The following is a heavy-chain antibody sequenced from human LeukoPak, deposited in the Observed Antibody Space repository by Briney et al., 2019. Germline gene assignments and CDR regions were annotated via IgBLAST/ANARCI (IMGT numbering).Heavy chain of an antibody. CDR3: AKGPYSSSWPNEYYYYYMDV. J-gene: IGHJ6*03. CDR1: GIIFSNYW. D-gene: IGHD6-13*01. V-gene: IGHV3-74*01. Sequence: GGSLRLSCAASGIIFSNYWMHWVRQAPGKGLVWVSRINRDGSSTSYADSVKGRFTISRDNAKNTLYLQMNSLRAEDTAVYYCAKGPYSSSWPNEYYYYYMDVWGKGTTVTISS. CDR2: INRDGSST.